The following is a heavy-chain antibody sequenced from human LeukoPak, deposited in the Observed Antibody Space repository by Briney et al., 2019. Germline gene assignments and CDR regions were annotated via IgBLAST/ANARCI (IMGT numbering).Heavy chain of an antibody. J-gene: IGHJ5*02. V-gene: IGHV3-11*01. CDR1: GFTFSDYY. Sequence: GGSLRLSCAASGFTFSDYYMSWIRQAPGKGLEWVSYISSSGSTIYYADSVKGRFTISRDNAKNSLYLQMNSLRAEDTAVYYCARGAYYDILTGYLHPNWFDPWGQGTLVTVSS. CDR2: ISSSGSTI. CDR3: ARGAYYDILTGYLHPNWFDP. D-gene: IGHD3-9*01.